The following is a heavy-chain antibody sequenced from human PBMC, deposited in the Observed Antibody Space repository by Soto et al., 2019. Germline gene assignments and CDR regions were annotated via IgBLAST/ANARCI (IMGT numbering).Heavy chain of an antibody. J-gene: IGHJ6*02. CDR3: ARMDGDYNYYGLDV. CDR1: GFSLTNGRMG. D-gene: IGHD4-17*01. Sequence: QVTLKESGPVLVKPTETLTLTCSVSGFSLTNGRMGVSWIRQPPGKALEWLAHFFSDAERSYRTSMQSRLNMYKDSSGSQVVLTMTNMAPADTATYFCARMDGDYNYYGLDVWGHGSAVTVSS. V-gene: IGHV2-26*01. CDR2: FFSDAER.